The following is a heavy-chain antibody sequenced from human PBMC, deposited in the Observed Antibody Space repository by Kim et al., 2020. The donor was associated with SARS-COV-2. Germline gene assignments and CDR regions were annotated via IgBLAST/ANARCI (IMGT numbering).Heavy chain of an antibody. CDR2: INTNTGNP. D-gene: IGHD1-7*01. J-gene: IGHJ4*02. CDR1: GYTFTSYA. V-gene: IGHV7-4-1*02. CDR3: ARDFAWNELPYYFDY. Sequence: ASVKVSCKASGYTFTSYAMNWVRQAPGQGLEWMGWINTNTGNPTYAQGFTGRFVFSLDTSVSTAYLQISSLKAEDTAVYYCARDFAWNELPYYFDYGGQGTLVTVSS.